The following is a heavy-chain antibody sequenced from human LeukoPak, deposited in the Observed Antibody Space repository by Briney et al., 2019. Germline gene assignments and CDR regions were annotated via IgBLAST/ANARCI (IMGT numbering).Heavy chain of an antibody. D-gene: IGHD4-17*01. V-gene: IGHV3-23*01. CDR1: GFTFSSFA. CDR3: AKDFFDYGDNGPGHY. J-gene: IGHJ4*02. Sequence: GGSLRLSCAASGFTFSSFAMSWVRQAPGRGLEWVSTVSASGSHTYSADSVKGQFTISRDNSKNALYLQMNSLRAEDTAIFYCAKDFFDYGDNGPGHYCGQGTLVTVSS. CDR2: VSASGSHT.